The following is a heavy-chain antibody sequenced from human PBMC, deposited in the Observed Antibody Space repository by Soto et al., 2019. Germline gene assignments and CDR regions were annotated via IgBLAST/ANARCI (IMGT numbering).Heavy chain of an antibody. CDR3: TTDLLPANYYGSGSYYNSWDYYYYYYMDV. D-gene: IGHD3-10*01. J-gene: IGHJ6*03. CDR2: IKSKTDGGTT. V-gene: IGHV3-15*01. CDR1: GFTFSNAW. Sequence: GGSLRLSCAASGFTFSNAWMSWVRQAPGKGLEWVGRIKSKTDGGTTDYAAPVKGRFTISRDDSKNTLYLQMNSLKTEDTAVYYCTTDLLPANYYGSGSYYNSWDYYYYYYMDVWGKGTTVTVSS.